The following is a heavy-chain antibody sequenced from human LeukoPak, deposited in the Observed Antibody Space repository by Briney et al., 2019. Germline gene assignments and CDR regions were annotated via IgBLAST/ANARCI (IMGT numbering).Heavy chain of an antibody. Sequence: GGSLRLSCAASGFTVSSNYMSWVRQAPGKGLEWVSVIYSGGSTYYADSVKGRFTISRDNAKNSLYLQMNSLRAEDTAVYYCARDTIMITFGGVPDYWGQGTLVTVSS. CDR3: ARDTIMITFGGVPDY. CDR1: GFTVSSNY. V-gene: IGHV3-53*01. D-gene: IGHD3-16*01. CDR2: IYSGGST. J-gene: IGHJ4*02.